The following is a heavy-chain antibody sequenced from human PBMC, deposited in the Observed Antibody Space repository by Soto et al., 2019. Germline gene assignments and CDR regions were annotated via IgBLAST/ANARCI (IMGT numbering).Heavy chain of an antibody. CDR3: ARASYSSGWYDY. CDR1: GFTFSSYA. CDR2: IKQDGSEK. J-gene: IGHJ4*02. D-gene: IGHD6-19*01. Sequence: VQLVESGGGVVQPGRSLRLSCAASGFTFSSYAMHWVRQAPGKGLEWVANIKQDGSEKYYVDSVKGRFTISRDNAKNSLYLQMNSLRAEDTAVYYCARASYSSGWYDYWGQGTLVTVSS. V-gene: IGHV3-7*03.